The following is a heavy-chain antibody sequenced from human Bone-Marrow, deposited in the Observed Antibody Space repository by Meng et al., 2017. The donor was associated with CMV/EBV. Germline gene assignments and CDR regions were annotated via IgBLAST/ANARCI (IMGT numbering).Heavy chain of an antibody. J-gene: IGHJ2*01. Sequence: SETLSLTCAVYGGSFSGYYYWSWIRQPPGKGLEWIGEINHSGNTNYNPSRKSRVTISVDTSKNQFSLKLSSMTAADTAVYYCARKLPRYWYFDLWGRGTLVTVSS. CDR3: ARKLPRYWYFDL. CDR1: GGSFSGYYY. CDR2: INHSGNT. V-gene: IGHV4-34*01. D-gene: IGHD2-15*01.